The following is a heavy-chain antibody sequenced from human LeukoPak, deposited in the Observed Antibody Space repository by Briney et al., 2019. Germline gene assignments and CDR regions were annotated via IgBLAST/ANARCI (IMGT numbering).Heavy chain of an antibody. CDR2: IFYSGST. J-gene: IGHJ4*02. CDR3: TTYYSSDPYKFDY. Sequence: PSETLSLTCTVSGASINSGAYYWSWLRQPPGKGLEWIVYIFYSGSTSYNPSLKSRLTLSVDTSKNQFSLKLSSVTAADTAVYYCTTYYSSDPYKFDYWGQGTLVTVSS. CDR1: GASINSGAYY. D-gene: IGHD3-22*01. V-gene: IGHV4-31*03.